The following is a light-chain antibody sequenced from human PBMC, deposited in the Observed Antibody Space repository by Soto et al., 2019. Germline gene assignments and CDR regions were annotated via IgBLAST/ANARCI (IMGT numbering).Light chain of an antibody. CDR1: QSISNW. V-gene: IGKV1-5*01. J-gene: IGKJ1*01. CDR2: DAS. CDR3: RQCNGYSRT. Sequence: DIQMTQSPFTLSASVGDRVTITCRASQSISNWLAWYQQKPGKAPKLLIYDASSLERGVPSRFSGSGSGTEFTLTISSLQPDDFATYYCRQCNGYSRTFGQGTKVDIK.